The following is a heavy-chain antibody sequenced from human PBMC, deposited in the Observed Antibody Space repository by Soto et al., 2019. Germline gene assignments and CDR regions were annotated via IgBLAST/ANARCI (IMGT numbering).Heavy chain of an antibody. J-gene: IGHJ4*02. Sequence: GGSLRLSCAASGFTFSNAWMNWVRQAPGKGLEWVGRIKSKTDGGTTDYAAPVKGRFTISRDDSKNTLYLQMNSLKTEDTAVYYCTTDRGILIRAFDYWGQGTLVTVSS. V-gene: IGHV3-15*07. CDR2: IKSKTDGGTT. D-gene: IGHD2-15*01. CDR3: TTDRGILIRAFDY. CDR1: GFTFSNAW.